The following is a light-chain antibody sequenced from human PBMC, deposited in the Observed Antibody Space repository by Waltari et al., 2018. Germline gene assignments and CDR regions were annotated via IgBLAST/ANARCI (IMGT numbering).Light chain of an antibody. J-gene: IGKJ3*01. CDR2: AAS. CDR3: QQYYSYPLT. V-gene: IGKV1-8*01. CDR1: QGISSY. Sequence: AIRMTQSPSSFSASTGDRVTITCRASQGISSYLAWYQQKPGKAPKLLIYAASTLQSGVPSRFSGSGSGTDFTLTISCLKSEDFATYYCQQYYSYPLTFGPGTKVDIK.